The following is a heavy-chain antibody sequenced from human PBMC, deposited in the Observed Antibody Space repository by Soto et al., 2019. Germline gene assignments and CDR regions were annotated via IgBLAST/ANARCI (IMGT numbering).Heavy chain of an antibody. CDR2: ISGSGGST. V-gene: IGHV3-23*01. D-gene: IGHD3-22*01. CDR1: GFTFSSYA. Sequence: PGGSLRLSCAASGFTFSSYAMSWVRQAPGKGLEWVSAISGSGGSTYYADSVKGRFTISRDNSKNTLYLQMNSLRAEDTAVYYCAKDFELLPYYYDSSGSLVDWGQGTLVTVSS. J-gene: IGHJ4*02. CDR3: AKDFELLPYYYDSSGSLVD.